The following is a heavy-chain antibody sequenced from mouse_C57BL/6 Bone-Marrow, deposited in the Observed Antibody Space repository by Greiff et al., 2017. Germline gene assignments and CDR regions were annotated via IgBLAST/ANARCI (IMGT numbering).Heavy chain of an antibody. Sequence: EVQLQQSGAELVRPGASVKLSCTASGFNIKDDYMHWVKQRPEQGLEWIGWIDPENGDTAYASKFQGKATITADTSSNTAYLQLSSLTSEDTAVYYCTTHYYGSSCVYWYFDVWGTGTTVTVSS. D-gene: IGHD1-1*01. V-gene: IGHV14-4*01. CDR1: GFNIKDDY. CDR2: IDPENGDT. CDR3: TTHYYGSSCVYWYFDV. J-gene: IGHJ1*03.